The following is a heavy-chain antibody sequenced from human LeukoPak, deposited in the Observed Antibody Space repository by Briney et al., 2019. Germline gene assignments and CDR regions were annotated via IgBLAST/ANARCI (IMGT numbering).Heavy chain of an antibody. CDR2: IYHSGST. D-gene: IGHD5-24*01. CDR3: AKFELATIRTY. CDR1: GYSISSGYY. V-gene: IGHV4-38-2*02. Sequence: SETLSLTCTVSGYSISSGYYWGWIRQPPGKGLEWIGSIYHSGSTYYNPSLKSRVTISVDTSKNQFSLKLSSVTAADTAVYYCAKFELATIRTYWGQGTLVTVSS. J-gene: IGHJ4*02.